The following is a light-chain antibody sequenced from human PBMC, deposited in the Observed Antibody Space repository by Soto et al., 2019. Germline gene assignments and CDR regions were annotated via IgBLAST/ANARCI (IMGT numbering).Light chain of an antibody. V-gene: IGKV3-15*01. CDR3: QHYNNWPRT. Sequence: ETVMAQSPATLSVSPGERVTLSCRASQSVSSNLAWYQQKVGQAPRLLIYDASTRATGIPARFSGSGSGTEFTLTISSLQSEDFAIYHCQHYNNWPRTFGQGTKVEIK. J-gene: IGKJ1*01. CDR2: DAS. CDR1: QSVSSN.